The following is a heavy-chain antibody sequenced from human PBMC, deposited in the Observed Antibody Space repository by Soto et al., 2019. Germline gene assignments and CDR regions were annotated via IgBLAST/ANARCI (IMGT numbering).Heavy chain of an antibody. CDR2: ISWNSGSI. CDR3: AKSDSSGWADY. Sequence: EVQLVESGGGLVQPGRSLRLSCAASGFTFDDYAMHWVRQAPGKGLEWVSGISWNSGSIGYADSVKGRFTISRDNAKNSLYLQMNSLRAEDTDLYYCAKSDSSGWADYWGQGTLVTVSS. V-gene: IGHV3-9*01. J-gene: IGHJ4*02. D-gene: IGHD6-19*01. CDR1: GFTFDDYA.